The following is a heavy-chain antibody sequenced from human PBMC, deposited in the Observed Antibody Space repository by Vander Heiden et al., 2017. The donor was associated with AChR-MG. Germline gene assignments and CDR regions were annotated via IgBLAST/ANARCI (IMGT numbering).Heavy chain of an antibody. Sequence: EVQLLESGGGLVQPGGSLRLSCAASGSTFSTSAMGWVRRAPGKGLEWVSEISRTGGDTHYADSVKGRFIISRDNAKNTLYLQMNSLRDEDTALYYCANDYYDSSGYYAFDYWGQGTPVTVTS. CDR1: GSTFSTSA. CDR2: ISRTGGDT. V-gene: IGHV3-23*01. D-gene: IGHD3-22*01. J-gene: IGHJ4*02. CDR3: ANDYYDSSGYYAFDY.